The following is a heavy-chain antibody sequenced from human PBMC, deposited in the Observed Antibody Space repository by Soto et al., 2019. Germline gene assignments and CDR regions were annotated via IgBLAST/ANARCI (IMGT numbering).Heavy chain of an antibody. D-gene: IGHD1-1*01. CDR1: GFTFSDAW. V-gene: IGHV3-15*01. CDR3: TTGVGYNWNGDDPFDV. Sequence: VQLVESGGGLVKPGGSLRLSCAASGFTFSDAWMSWVRQARGKGLEWVGRIKSKTHGGTTDYAALVQGRFTISREDSEYTPYLQMRSLKTEDTGVYYCTTGVGYNWNGDDPFDVWGQGTMVTVSS. CDR2: IKSKTHGGTT. J-gene: IGHJ3*01.